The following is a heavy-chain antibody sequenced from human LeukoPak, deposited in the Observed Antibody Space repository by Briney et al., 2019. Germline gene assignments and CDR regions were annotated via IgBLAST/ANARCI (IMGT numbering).Heavy chain of an antibody. V-gene: IGHV5-51*01. J-gene: IGHJ4*02. CDR1: GYSFSSYW. D-gene: IGHD2-2*01. CDR3: ARHLSDITSSPNY. Sequence: HGESLKISCKGSGYSFSSYWIARVRQMPGKGLEWMGVIYPRDSRTTYNPSFQDQVTISADKSISTAYLQWTSLKASDTAMYYCARHLSDITSSPNYWGPGTLVTVSS. CDR2: IYPRDSRT.